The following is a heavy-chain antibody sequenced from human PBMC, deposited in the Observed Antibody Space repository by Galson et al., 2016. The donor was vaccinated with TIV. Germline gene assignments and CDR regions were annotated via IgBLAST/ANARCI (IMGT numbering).Heavy chain of an antibody. J-gene: IGHJ5*02. Sequence: SLRLSCAASGFTFSNYAMTWVRQAPGKGLEWVSGILCTGDTTYYADSVKGRFTISRDNSKNTLYLQINNLRDDDTALYYCAKGDITKVRGGSYDRWGQGTLVTVAS. V-gene: IGHV3-23*01. D-gene: IGHD3-10*01. CDR2: ILCTGDTT. CDR3: AKGDITKVRGGSYDR. CDR1: GFTFSNYA.